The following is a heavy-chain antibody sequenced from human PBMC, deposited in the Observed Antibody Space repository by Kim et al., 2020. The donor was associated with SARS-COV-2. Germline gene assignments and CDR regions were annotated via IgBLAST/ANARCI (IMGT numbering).Heavy chain of an antibody. J-gene: IGHJ4*02. D-gene: IGHD6-13*01. Sequence: SVKVSCKASGYTFTSYAINWVRQAPGQGLEWMGRIIPILGIANYAQKFQGRVTMTANTSTSTAYMELSSLRSEDTAVYYCARERASAGTSGYWGQGTLVTVSS. V-gene: IGHV1-69*04. CDR3: ARERASAGTSGY. CDR2: IIPILGIA. CDR1: GYTFTSYA.